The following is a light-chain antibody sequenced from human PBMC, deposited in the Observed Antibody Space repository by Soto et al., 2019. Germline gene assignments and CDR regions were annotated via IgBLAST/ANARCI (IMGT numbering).Light chain of an antibody. CDR1: SSNIGTNT. CDR3: AAWDVSLVV. CDR2: SDN. V-gene: IGLV1-44*01. J-gene: IGLJ2*01. Sequence: QSVLTQPPSASGTPGQRVTIFCSGSSSNIGTNTVIWYQQLPGAAPKVLIYSDNQRPSGVPDLFSGSKSGTSASLAISGLQSEDEADYYCAAWDVSLVVFGGGTKLTVL.